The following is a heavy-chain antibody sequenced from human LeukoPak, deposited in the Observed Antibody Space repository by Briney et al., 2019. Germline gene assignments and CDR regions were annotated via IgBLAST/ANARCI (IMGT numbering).Heavy chain of an antibody. CDR3: AKDQAPQDIVVVPAY. CDR1: GFTFSSYG. V-gene: IGHV3-30*02. J-gene: IGHJ4*02. CDR2: IRYDGSNK. Sequence: GGSLRLSCAASGFTFSSYGMHWVCQAPGKGLEWVAFIRYDGSNKYYADSVKGRFTISRDNSKNTLYLQMNSLRAEDTAVYYCAKDQAPQDIVVVPAYWGQGTLVTVSS. D-gene: IGHD2-2*01.